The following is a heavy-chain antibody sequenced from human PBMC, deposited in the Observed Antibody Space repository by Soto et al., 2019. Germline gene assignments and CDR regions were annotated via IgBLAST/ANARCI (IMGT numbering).Heavy chain of an antibody. Sequence: QVQLQESGPGLVKPSQTLSLTCTVSGGSISSGGYYWSWIRQHPGKGLEWIGYIYYSGSTYYNPSLKSRVTISVDTSKNQFSLKLSSVTAADTAVYYCARSLLGGDYVWGSYRYEGPHYFDYWGQGTLVTVSS. CDR1: GGSISSGGYY. D-gene: IGHD3-16*02. CDR3: ARSLLGGDYVWGSYRYEGPHYFDY. V-gene: IGHV4-31*03. J-gene: IGHJ4*02. CDR2: IYYSGST.